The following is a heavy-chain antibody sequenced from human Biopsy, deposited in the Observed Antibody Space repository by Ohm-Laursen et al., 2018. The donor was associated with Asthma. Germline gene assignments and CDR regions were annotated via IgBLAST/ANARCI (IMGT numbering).Heavy chain of an antibody. CDR1: GFAVSRDH. D-gene: IGHD3-22*01. V-gene: IGHV3-53*01. J-gene: IGHJ3*01. CDR3: VKDTLIDSKNYYTFEV. Sequence: GSLRLSCTASGFAVSRDHMFWVRQAPGKGPEWVSVIYSGGTSHTADSVRGRFTISRDYSKNTLYLQMHSLRAEDTAVYYCVKDTLIDSKNYYTFEVWGQGTMVTVSS. CDR2: IYSGGTS.